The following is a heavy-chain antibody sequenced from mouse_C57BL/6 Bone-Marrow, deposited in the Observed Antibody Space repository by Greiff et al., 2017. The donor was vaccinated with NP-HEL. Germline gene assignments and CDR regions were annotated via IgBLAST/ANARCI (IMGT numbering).Heavy chain of an antibody. CDR3: SIYYDYDDGRLLDY. CDR2: IDPETGGT. J-gene: IGHJ2*01. Sequence: QVQLQQSGAELVRPGASVTLSCKASGYTFPDYEMHWVKQTPVHGLEWIGAIDPETGGTAYNQKFKGKAILTADKSSSTAYMELRSLTSEDSAVYYCSIYYDYDDGRLLDYWGQGTTLTVSS. D-gene: IGHD2-4*01. V-gene: IGHV1-15*01. CDR1: GYTFPDYE.